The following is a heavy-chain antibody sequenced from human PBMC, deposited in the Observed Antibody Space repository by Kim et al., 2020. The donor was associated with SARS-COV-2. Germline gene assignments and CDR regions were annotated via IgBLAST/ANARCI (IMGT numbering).Heavy chain of an antibody. CDR3: ARGSVRGLDYYYMDV. CDR2: ISAYNGNT. D-gene: IGHD4-4*01. Sequence: ASVKVSCMASGYTFSNYGINWVRQAPGQGLEWMGWISAYNGNTNYAQKLQGRVTMTTDTSTTTAYMDLTSLTYDDTAVYYCARGSVRGLDYYYMDVWGKGTTVTVSS. V-gene: IGHV1-18*01. J-gene: IGHJ6*03. CDR1: GYTFSNYG.